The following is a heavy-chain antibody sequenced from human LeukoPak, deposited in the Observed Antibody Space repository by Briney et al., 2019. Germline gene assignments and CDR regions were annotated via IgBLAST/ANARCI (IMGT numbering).Heavy chain of an antibody. CDR1: GGTFSSHA. D-gene: IGHD4-17*01. Sequence: SVKVSCKTSGGTFSSHAISWVRQAPGQGLEWMGGIMPIFGTANYAQKFQGRVTITADESTSTAYMELSSLRSEDTAVYYCARVTQTDYDFDYWGQGTLVTVSS. J-gene: IGHJ4*02. CDR3: ARVTQTDYDFDY. CDR2: IMPIFGTA. V-gene: IGHV1-69*13.